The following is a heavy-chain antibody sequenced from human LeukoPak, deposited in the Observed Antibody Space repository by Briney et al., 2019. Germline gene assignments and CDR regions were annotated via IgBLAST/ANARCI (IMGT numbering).Heavy chain of an antibody. CDR2: ISGSGADT. J-gene: IGHJ4*02. D-gene: IGHD6-6*01. Sequence: GGSLRLSCAASGFPFTFAMSWVRPAPGKGLEWVSTISGSGADTYYADSVRGRFTISRDNSKNMLYLQMNSLRAEDTAVYYCAKQSTARSLGEGGQGTLVTVSS. CDR3: AKQSTARSLGE. CDR1: GFPFTFA. V-gene: IGHV3-23*01.